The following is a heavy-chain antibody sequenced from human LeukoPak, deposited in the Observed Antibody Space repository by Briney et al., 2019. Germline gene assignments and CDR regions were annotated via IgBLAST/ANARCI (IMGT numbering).Heavy chain of an antibody. V-gene: IGHV4-4*09. CDR1: GGSFSGYY. Sequence: SETLSLTCAVYGGSFSGYYWSWIRQPPGRGLEWIGYIYTSGSTNYNPSLKSRVTISVDTSKNQFSLKLSSVTAADTAVYYCARQGIVGATIFDYWGQGTLVTVSS. CDR2: IYTSGST. J-gene: IGHJ4*02. CDR3: ARQGIVGATIFDY. D-gene: IGHD1-26*01.